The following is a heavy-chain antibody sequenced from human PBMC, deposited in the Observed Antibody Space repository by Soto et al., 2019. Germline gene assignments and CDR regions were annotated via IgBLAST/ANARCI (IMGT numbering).Heavy chain of an antibody. Sequence: GASVKVSCKASGYTFTSYAMHWVLQAPGQRLEWMGWINAGNGNTKYSQKFQGRVTITRDTSASTASMELSSLRSEDTAVYYCASDYYDSSGYLYDAFDIWGQGTMVTVSS. CDR1: GYTFTSYA. CDR3: ASDYYDSSGYLYDAFDI. D-gene: IGHD3-22*01. J-gene: IGHJ3*02. V-gene: IGHV1-3*01. CDR2: INAGNGNT.